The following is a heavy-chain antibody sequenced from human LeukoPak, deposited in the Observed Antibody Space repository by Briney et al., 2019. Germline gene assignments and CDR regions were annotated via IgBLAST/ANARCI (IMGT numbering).Heavy chain of an antibody. CDR2: IYTSGSI. J-gene: IGHJ4*02. D-gene: IGHD4-17*01. CDR1: GGSISSYY. V-gene: IGHV4-4*07. CDR3: ARATVTGFHFDY. Sequence: SETLSLTCTVSGGSISSYYWSWNRQPAGKGLEWIGRIYTSGSINYNPSLKSRVTMSVDTSKNQFSLKLSSVTAADTAVYSCARATVTGFHFDYWGQGTLVTVSS.